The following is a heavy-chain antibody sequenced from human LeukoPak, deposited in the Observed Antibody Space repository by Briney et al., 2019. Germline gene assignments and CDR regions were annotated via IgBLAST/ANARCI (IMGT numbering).Heavy chain of an antibody. Sequence: GGSLRLSCAGSGFTFSSYAMSWGRPAPGKGLEWVSAISDTGATTYDADSVKGRFTISRDNSRSTLYLQMNSLRAEDTALYYCAKDTSIGRYCTNGVCSPFDYWGQGTLVTVSS. CDR1: GFTFSSYA. J-gene: IGHJ4*02. D-gene: IGHD2-8*01. CDR3: AKDTSIGRYCTNGVCSPFDY. V-gene: IGHV3-23*01. CDR2: ISDTGATT.